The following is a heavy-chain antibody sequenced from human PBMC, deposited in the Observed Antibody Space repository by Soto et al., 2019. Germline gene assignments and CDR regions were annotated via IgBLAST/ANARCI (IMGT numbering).Heavy chain of an antibody. V-gene: IGHV3-30*18. Sequence: PGGSLRLSCAASGFTFSSYGMHWVRQAPGKGLEWVAVISYDGSNKYYADSVKGRFTISRDNSKNTLYLQMNSLRAEDTAVYYCAKDLDYYDSSGSASPAYWAQGNLVTVSS. CDR2: ISYDGSNK. J-gene: IGHJ4*02. CDR1: GFTFSSYG. D-gene: IGHD3-22*01. CDR3: AKDLDYYDSSGSASPAY.